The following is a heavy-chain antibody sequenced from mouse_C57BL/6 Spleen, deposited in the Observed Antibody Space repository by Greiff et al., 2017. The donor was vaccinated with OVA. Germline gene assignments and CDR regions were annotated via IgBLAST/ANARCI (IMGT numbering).Heavy chain of an antibody. J-gene: IGHJ2*01. V-gene: IGHV3-6*01. CDR1: GYSITSGYY. CDR2: ISYDGSN. CDR3: ARGASSSFDY. D-gene: IGHD1-1*01. Sequence: EVKLQESGPGLVKPSQSLSLTCSVTGYSITSGYYWNWIRQFPGNKLEWMGYISYDGSNNYNPSLKNRIPITRDTSKNQFFLKLNSVTTEDTATYYCARGASSSFDYWGQGTTLTVSS.